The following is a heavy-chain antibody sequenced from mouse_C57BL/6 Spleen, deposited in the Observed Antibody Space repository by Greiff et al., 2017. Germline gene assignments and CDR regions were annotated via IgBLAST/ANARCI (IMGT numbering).Heavy chain of an antibody. D-gene: IGHD1-1*01. CDR3: ARDYYGSRIYWYFDV. Sequence: EVQLVESGGDLVKPGGSLTLSCAASGFTFSSYGMSWVRQTPDKRLEWVATISSGGSYTYYPDSVKGRFTISRDNAKNPLYLQLSILKSADTAFYYCARDYYGSRIYWYFDVWGTGTTVTVSS. V-gene: IGHV5-6*01. CDR2: ISSGGSYT. CDR1: GFTFSSYG. J-gene: IGHJ1*03.